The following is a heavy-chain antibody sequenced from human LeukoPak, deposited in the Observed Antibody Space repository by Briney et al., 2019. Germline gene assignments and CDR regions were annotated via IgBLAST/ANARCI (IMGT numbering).Heavy chain of an antibody. CDR2: ILYDGTNK. D-gene: IGHD6-13*01. Sequence: QPGRSLRLSCEASGFTFSSYVMHWVRRAPGKGLEWVAIILYDGTNKNYADSVKGRFTISRDNSKNTLYLQMNSLRAEDTAVYYCARVSSSWFSPAIFDSWGQGALVTVSS. V-gene: IGHV3-30-3*01. J-gene: IGHJ4*02. CDR1: GFTFSSYV. CDR3: ARVSSSWFSPAIFDS.